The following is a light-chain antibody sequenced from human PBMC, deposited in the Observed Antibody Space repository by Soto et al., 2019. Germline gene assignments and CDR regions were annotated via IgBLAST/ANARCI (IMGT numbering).Light chain of an antibody. J-gene: IGLJ2*01. Sequence: SVLPQPASVSGSPGQSITISCTGTSSDVGYYNYVSWYQHHPGKAPKLVIYDVSNRPSGVSNRFSGSKSGNTASLTISGLQAEDEADYYCSSYTSSSTLVVFGGGTKVTVL. CDR1: SSDVGYYNY. CDR3: SSYTSSSTLVV. CDR2: DVS. V-gene: IGLV2-14*03.